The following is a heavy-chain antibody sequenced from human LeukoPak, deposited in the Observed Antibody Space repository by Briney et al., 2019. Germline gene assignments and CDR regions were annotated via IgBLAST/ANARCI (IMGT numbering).Heavy chain of an antibody. V-gene: IGHV1-46*01. CDR3: ARSSTLGNYFDY. D-gene: IGHD6-13*01. J-gene: IGHJ4*02. Sequence: ASVKVSCKASGYTFTSYYMHWVRQSTGQRLEWMGIINPSGGSTSYAQKFQGRVTLTRDTSTSTVYMELSSLRSEDTAVYYCARSSTLGNYFDYWGQGTLATVSS. CDR1: GYTFTSYY. CDR2: INPSGGST.